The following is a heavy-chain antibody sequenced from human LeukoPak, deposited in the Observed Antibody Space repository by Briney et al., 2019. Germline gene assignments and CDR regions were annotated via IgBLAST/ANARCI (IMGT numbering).Heavy chain of an antibody. CDR1: GGSFSGYY. Sequence: SETLSLTCAVYGGSFSGYYWSWIRQPPGKGLEWIGEINHSGSTNYNPSLTSRVTISVDTSKNQFSLKLSSVTAADTAVYYCARSQGYYYDSSGYPFDYWGQGTLVTVSS. CDR2: INHSGST. D-gene: IGHD3-22*01. V-gene: IGHV4-34*01. J-gene: IGHJ4*02. CDR3: ARSQGYYYDSSGYPFDY.